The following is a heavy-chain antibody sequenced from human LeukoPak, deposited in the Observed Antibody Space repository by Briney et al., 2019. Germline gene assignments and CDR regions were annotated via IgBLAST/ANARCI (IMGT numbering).Heavy chain of an antibody. CDR1: GFSISTYR. Sequence: GGSLRLSCAASGFSISTYRMNWVRQAPGKGLEWISYISTSGGTIYYADSVKGRFTISRDNVKNSSYLQMNSLRDEDTAVYYCLRDPDTYWGQGTLVTVSS. D-gene: IGHD5-18*01. V-gene: IGHV3-48*02. CDR3: LRDPDTY. CDR2: ISTSGGTI. J-gene: IGHJ4*02.